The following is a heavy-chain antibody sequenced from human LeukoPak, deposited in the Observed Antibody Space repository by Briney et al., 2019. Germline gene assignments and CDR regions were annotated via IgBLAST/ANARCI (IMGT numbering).Heavy chain of an antibody. J-gene: IGHJ4*02. CDR1: GYTFNGHY. Sequence: ASVKVSCKASGYTFNGHYMNWVRQAPGQGLEWMGWINPNSGGTNYAQKFQGRVTMTTDTSTSTAYMELRSLRSDDTAVYYCARDLTHRRNYDNSGYQIVPAFWGQGTLVTVSS. CDR3: ARDLTHRRNYDNSGYQIVPAF. D-gene: IGHD3-22*01. CDR2: INPNSGGT. V-gene: IGHV1-2*02.